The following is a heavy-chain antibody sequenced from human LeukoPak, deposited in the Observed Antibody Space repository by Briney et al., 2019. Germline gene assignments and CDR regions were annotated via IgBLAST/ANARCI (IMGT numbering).Heavy chain of an antibody. CDR1: GFTFSSYS. D-gene: IGHD2-15*01. Sequence: GGSLRLSCAASGFTFSSYSMNWVRQAPGKGLEWVSSISSSSSYIYYADSVKGRFTISRDNAKNSLYLQMNSLRAEDTAVYYCARVGRGSDRSYYMDVWGKGTTVTVSS. J-gene: IGHJ6*03. CDR3: ARVGRGSDRSYYMDV. CDR2: ISSSSSYI. V-gene: IGHV3-21*01.